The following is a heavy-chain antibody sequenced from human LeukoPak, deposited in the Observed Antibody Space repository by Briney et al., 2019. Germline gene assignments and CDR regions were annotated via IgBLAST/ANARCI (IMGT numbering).Heavy chain of an antibody. CDR2: INHSGST. V-gene: IGHV4-34*01. J-gene: IGHJ6*04. Sequence: SGTLSLTCAVYGGSFSGYYWSWIRQPPGKGLEWIGEINHSGSTNYNPSLKSRVTISVDTSKNQFSLKLSSVTAADTAVYYCARVVGRMDVWGKGTTVTVSS. CDR3: ARVVGRMDV. CDR1: GGSFSGYY.